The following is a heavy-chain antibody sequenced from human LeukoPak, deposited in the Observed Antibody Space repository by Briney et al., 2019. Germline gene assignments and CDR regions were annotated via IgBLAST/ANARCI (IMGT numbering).Heavy chain of an antibody. CDR1: GGTFNSYA. Sequence: ASLEVACQSSGGTFNSYAIRGLRHALGQGLDWMGRIIPILGIANYAQKFQGRVTITADKSTSTGYMELSSLRSEDTAVYYCARLPMAVTPHVDYWGQGTLVT. D-gene: IGHD2-21*02. CDR2: IIPILGIA. J-gene: IGHJ4*02. CDR3: ARLPMAVTPHVDY. V-gene: IGHV1-69*04.